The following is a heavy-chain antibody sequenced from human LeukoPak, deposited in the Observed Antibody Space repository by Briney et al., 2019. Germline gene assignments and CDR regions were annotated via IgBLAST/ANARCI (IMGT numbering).Heavy chain of an antibody. V-gene: IGHV4-38-2*01. D-gene: IGHD6-19*01. CDR2: IYHSGST. CDR3: ARNSSGWFFDY. CDR1: GDSISSGYY. J-gene: IGHJ4*02. Sequence: PSETLSLTCDVSGDSISSGYYWGWIRHPPGKGLEWIGSIYHSGSTHYNPSPKSRVTISADTSMNQFSLNLKSVTAADTAVYYCARNSSGWFFDYWGQGTLVTVSS.